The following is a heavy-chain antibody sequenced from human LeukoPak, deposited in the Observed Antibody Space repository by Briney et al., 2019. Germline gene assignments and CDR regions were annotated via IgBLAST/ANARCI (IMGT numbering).Heavy chain of an antibody. Sequence: SGPTLLHPTPTLTVTCTFSGFSLSTSGLGVGWIRQPPGKALEWLAVIYWDDDKRYSPSLKSRLNITKDTSKNQVVLTMTNMDPVDTATYYCALSPDIAAAGIMSWFDPWGQGTLVTVSS. J-gene: IGHJ5*02. CDR2: IYWDDDK. V-gene: IGHV2-5*02. D-gene: IGHD6-13*01. CDR3: ALSPDIAAAGIMSWFDP. CDR1: GFSLSTSGLG.